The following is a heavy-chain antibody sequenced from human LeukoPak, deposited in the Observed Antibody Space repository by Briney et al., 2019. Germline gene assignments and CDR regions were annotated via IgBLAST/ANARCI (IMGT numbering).Heavy chain of an antibody. D-gene: IGHD6-13*01. J-gene: IGHJ5*02. V-gene: IGHV1-18*01. CDR1: GYTCTSYG. CDR2: ISAYNGNT. CDR3: ARVSSSSLDNWFDP. Sequence: GASVKVSCTASGYTCTSYGISWVRQAPGQGLEWMGWISAYNGNTNDAQKLQGRVTMTTDTSTSTAYMELRNLSSDDTAVYYCARVSSSSLDNWFDPWGQGTLVTVSS.